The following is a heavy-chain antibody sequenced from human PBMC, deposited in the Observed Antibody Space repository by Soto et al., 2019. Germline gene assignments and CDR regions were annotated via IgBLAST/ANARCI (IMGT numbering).Heavy chain of an antibody. J-gene: IGHJ6*02. CDR3: AKHLWDYYGSGSYYPGMDV. V-gene: IGHV3-23*01. CDR1: GFTFSTYA. CDR2: VSASGLNT. Sequence: GSLRLSCAASGFTFSTYAMAWVRQAPGKGLEWVSGVSASGLNTDYADPVKGRFYISRDNSKNTLYLQMNSLRAEDTAVYYCAKHLWDYYGSGSYYPGMDVWGQGTTVTVSS. D-gene: IGHD3-10*01.